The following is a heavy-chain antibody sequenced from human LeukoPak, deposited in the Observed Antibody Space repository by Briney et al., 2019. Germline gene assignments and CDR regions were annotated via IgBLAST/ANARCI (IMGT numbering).Heavy chain of an antibody. D-gene: IGHD3-9*01. J-gene: IGHJ5*02. Sequence: PSETLSLTCTVSGGSISSSSYYWGWIRQPPGKGLEWIGYIYYSGSTNYNPSLKSRVTISVDTSKNQFSLKLSSVTAADTAVYYCARASRRYFDWFDWFDPWGQGTLVTVSS. CDR2: IYYSGST. CDR1: GGSISSSSYY. V-gene: IGHV4-61*05. CDR3: ARASRRYFDWFDWFDP.